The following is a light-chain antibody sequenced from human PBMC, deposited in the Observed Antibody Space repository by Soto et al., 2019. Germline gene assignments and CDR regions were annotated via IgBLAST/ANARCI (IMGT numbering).Light chain of an antibody. J-gene: IGKJ3*01. CDR1: QSISSY. V-gene: IGKV1-39*01. CDR3: QQSYSSPLT. CDR2: AAS. Sequence: DIQMTQSPSSLSASVGDRVTITCRASQSISSYLNWYQQKPGKAPNLLIYAASSFQSGVPSKFSGSGSGTDFTLTISSLQPEDFATYYCQQSYSSPLTFGPGTKVDIK.